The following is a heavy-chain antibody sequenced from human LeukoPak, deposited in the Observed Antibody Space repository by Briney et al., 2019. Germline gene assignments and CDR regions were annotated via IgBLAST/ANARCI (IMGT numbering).Heavy chain of an antibody. CDR1: GGSFSGYY. J-gene: IGHJ6*03. V-gene: IGHV4-34*01. Sequence: SETLSLTCAVYGGSFSGYYWSWIRQPPGKGLEWIGEINHSGSTNYNPSLKSRVTISVDMSKNQFSLKLSSVTAADTAVYYCARALSITMVRGTPYMDVWGKGTTVTVSS. D-gene: IGHD3-10*01. CDR3: ARALSITMVRGTPYMDV. CDR2: INHSGST.